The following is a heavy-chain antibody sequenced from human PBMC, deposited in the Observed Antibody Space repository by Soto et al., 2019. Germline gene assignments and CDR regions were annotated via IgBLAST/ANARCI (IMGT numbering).Heavy chain of an antibody. CDR2: IYHSGST. CDR3: ARVPSP. J-gene: IGHJ5*02. V-gene: IGHV4-30-2*01. Sequence: HLQLQESGSGLVKPSQTLSLTCAVSGGSISSGGYSWSWIRQPPGKGLEWIGYIYHSGSTYYNPSLKSRVTISVDRSKNQFSLKLSSVTAADTAVYDCARVPSPWGQGTLVTVSS. CDR1: GGSISSGGYS.